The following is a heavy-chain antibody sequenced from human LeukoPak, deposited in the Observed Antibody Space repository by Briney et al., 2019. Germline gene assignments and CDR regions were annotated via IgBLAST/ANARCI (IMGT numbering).Heavy chain of an antibody. V-gene: IGHV5-51*01. J-gene: IGHJ4*02. D-gene: IGHD1-26*01. Sequence: GESLKISCKGSGYSFSTYWIGWVRQMPGKGLEWMGIIFPGDSDTRYSPSFQGQVTISADKSISTAYLQWSSLKASDTAMYCCARRSYSAGYYDYWGQGTLVTVSS. CDR3: ARRSYSAGYYDY. CDR1: GYSFSTYW. CDR2: IFPGDSDT.